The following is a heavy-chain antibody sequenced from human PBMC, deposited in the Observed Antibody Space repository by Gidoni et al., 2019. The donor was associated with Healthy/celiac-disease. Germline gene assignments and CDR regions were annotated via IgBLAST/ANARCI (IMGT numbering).Heavy chain of an antibody. D-gene: IGHD5-12*01. CDR3: ARDRTKRVKYSGYLSFDY. CDR1: GGTFSSYA. Sequence: QVQLVQSGAEVKKPGSSVKVSCKASGGTFSSYAISWVRQAPGQGLEWMGGIIPIFGTANYAQKFQGRVTITADESTSTAYMELSSLRSEDTAVYYCARDRTKRVKYSGYLSFDYWGQGTLVTVSS. CDR2: IIPIFGTA. J-gene: IGHJ4*02. V-gene: IGHV1-69*01.